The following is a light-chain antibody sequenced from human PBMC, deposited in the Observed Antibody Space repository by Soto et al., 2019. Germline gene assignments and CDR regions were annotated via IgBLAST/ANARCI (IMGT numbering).Light chain of an antibody. Sequence: IHMTQSPSSLSASVGDRVTITYRASQIISSYLNWYQQKPGKAPKLLIYAASSLQSGVPSRFSGSGSGTDFTLTISSLQPEDFATYYCLQDYNYPRTFGQGTKVDI. CDR1: QIISSY. V-gene: IGKV1-6*01. CDR3: LQDYNYPRT. J-gene: IGKJ1*01. CDR2: AAS.